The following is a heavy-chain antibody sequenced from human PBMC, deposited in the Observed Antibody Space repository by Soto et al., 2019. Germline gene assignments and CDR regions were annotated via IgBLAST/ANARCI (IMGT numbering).Heavy chain of an antibody. V-gene: IGHV3-53*04. Sequence: EVQLVESGGGLVQPGGSLRLSCAASGFTVSSNYMSWVRQAPGKGLEWVSVIYSGGSTYYADSVKGRFTISRHNSKNTLYLQMNSLRAEDTAVYYCARVRPYDILTGYNGHDAFDIWGQGTMVTVSS. CDR1: GFTVSSNY. CDR3: ARVRPYDILTGYNGHDAFDI. CDR2: IYSGGST. J-gene: IGHJ3*02. D-gene: IGHD3-9*01.